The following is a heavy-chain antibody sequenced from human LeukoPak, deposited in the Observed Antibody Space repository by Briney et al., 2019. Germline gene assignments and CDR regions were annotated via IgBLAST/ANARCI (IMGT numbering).Heavy chain of an antibody. CDR3: AKDFFDCDAFDI. CDR1: GFTFSSYG. V-gene: IGHV3-30*02. Sequence: GGSLRLSCAASGFTFSSYGMHWVRQAPGKGLEWVAFIRHDGSNKYYADSVKGRFTISRDNSKNTLYLQMNSLRAEDTAVYYCAKDFFDCDAFDIWGQGTMVTVSS. D-gene: IGHD2-21*02. CDR2: IRHDGSNK. J-gene: IGHJ3*02.